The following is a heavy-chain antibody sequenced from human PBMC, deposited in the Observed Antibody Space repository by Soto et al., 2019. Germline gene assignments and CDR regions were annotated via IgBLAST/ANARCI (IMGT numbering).Heavy chain of an antibody. CDR3: ASYSSGWYDVSY. CDR1: GGSVSSGSYY. D-gene: IGHD6-19*01. J-gene: IGHJ4*02. Sequence: QVQLQESGPGLVKPSETLSLTCTVSGGSVSSGSYYWSWIRQPPGKGLEWIGYIYYSGSTNYNPSLKSRVTISVDTSKNPFYLKLNSVTDADTAVYYCASYSSGWYDVSYWGQGTLVTVSS. CDR2: IYYSGST. V-gene: IGHV4-61*01.